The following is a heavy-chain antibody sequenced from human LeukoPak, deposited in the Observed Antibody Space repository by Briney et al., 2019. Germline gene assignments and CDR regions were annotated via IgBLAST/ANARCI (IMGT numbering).Heavy chain of an antibody. CDR3: ARPGDYGYYYSAMDV. D-gene: IGHD4-17*01. CDR1: GFTFSSYS. J-gene: IGHJ6*02. CDR2: ISSSSGYI. Sequence: GGSLRLSCAASGFTFSSYSMNWVRQAPGKGLEWVSSISSSSGYIYYADSVKGRFTISRDNAKNSLYLQVNSLRDEDTAVYYCARPGDYGYYYSAMDVWGQGTTVTVAS. V-gene: IGHV3-21*01.